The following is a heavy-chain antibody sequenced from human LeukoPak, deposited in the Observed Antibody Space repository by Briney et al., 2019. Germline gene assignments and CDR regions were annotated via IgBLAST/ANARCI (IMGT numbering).Heavy chain of an antibody. Sequence: GGSLRLSCAASGFTVSSTYMSWVRQAPGKGLEWVSVIYSGGSTFYADSVKGRFTISRDNSESTLSLQMNSLRGEDTAVYYCASESNYDSWGQGTLVTVSS. CDR3: ASESNYDS. CDR1: GFTVSSTY. V-gene: IGHV3-66*02. J-gene: IGHJ4*02. CDR2: IYSGGST.